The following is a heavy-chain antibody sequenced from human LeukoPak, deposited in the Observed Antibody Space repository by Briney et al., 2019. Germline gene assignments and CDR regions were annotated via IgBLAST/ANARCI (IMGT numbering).Heavy chain of an antibody. CDR2: IYYSGST. Sequence: SQTLSLTCTVSGGSISSGDYYWSWIRQPPGKGLEWIGYIYYSGSTYYNPSLKSRVTISVDTSKNQLSLKLSSVTAADTAVYYCARDRGRFGDWDTNWYFDLWGRGTLVTVSS. D-gene: IGHD3-10*01. J-gene: IGHJ2*01. CDR1: GGSISSGDYY. V-gene: IGHV4-30-4*01. CDR3: ARDRGRFGDWDTNWYFDL.